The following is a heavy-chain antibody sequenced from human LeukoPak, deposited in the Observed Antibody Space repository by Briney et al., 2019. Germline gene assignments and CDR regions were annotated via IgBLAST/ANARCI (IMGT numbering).Heavy chain of an antibody. V-gene: IGHV3-30*04. Sequence: GGSLRLSCAASGFTFSSYAMHWVRQAPGKGLEWVAVISYDGSNKYYADSVKGRFTISRDNAKNSLYLQMNSLRAEDTAVYYCARDLVTMIPGEGYFDYWGQGTLVTVSS. CDR3: ARDLVTMIPGEGYFDY. J-gene: IGHJ4*02. CDR2: ISYDGSNK. CDR1: GFTFSSYA. D-gene: IGHD3-22*01.